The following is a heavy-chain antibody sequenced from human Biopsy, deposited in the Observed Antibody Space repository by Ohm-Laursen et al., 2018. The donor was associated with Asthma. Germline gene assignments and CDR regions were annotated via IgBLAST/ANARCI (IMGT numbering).Heavy chain of an antibody. V-gene: IGHV1-69*13. CDR3: ARGGYYGDRRYHNGLDV. J-gene: IGHJ6*02. CDR2: VIPIYGTT. CDR1: GDILSSFG. Sequence: SVKVSCKAHGDILSSFGIKWVRKAPGQGLEWMGGVIPIYGTTHTTQKFQGRVTITADESTSTAYMELTSLRKEDTAVYYCARGGYYGDRRYHNGLDVWGQGTTVTVSS. D-gene: IGHD4-17*01.